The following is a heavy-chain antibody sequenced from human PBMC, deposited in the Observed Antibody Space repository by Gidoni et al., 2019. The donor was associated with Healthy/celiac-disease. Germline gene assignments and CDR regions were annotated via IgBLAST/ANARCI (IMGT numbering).Heavy chain of an antibody. CDR2: INHRGST. CDR1: GGSFSGYY. Sequence: QVQLQPWVAGLLKPSETLSLTCAVSGGSFSGYYWIWIRQPPGKGLAWIGEINHRGSTNHNPSLKSRVTISVDTSKNQFSLKLSSVTAADTAVYYCARVIRTRLRCLSRADPDAFDIWGQGTMVTVSS. J-gene: IGHJ3*02. CDR3: ARVIRTRLRCLSRADPDAFDI. D-gene: IGHD3-3*01. V-gene: IGHV4-34*01.